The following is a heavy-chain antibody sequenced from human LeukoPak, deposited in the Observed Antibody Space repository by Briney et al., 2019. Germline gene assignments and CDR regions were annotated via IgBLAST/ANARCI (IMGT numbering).Heavy chain of an antibody. Sequence: ASVKVSCKASGYTFTSYDINWVRQATGQGLEWMGRMNPNSGNTGYAQKFQGRVTMTRNTSISTAYMELSSLRSEDTAVYYCAKWFGGGLELNFDYWGQGTLVTVSS. J-gene: IGHJ4*02. CDR1: GYTFTSYD. D-gene: IGHD3-10*01. CDR3: AKWFGGGLELNFDY. CDR2: MNPNSGNT. V-gene: IGHV1-8*01.